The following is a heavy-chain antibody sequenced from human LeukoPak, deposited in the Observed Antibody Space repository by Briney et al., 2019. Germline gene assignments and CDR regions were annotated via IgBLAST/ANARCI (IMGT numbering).Heavy chain of an antibody. D-gene: IGHD5-18*01. CDR2: IYTSGST. J-gene: IGHJ6*03. Sequence: PSETLSLTCTVSGGSISSGSYYWSWIRQPAGKGLEWIERIYTSGSTNYNPSLKSRVTISVDTSKNQFSLKLSSVTAAETAVYYCARRIPSGRGYSYGPYYYYYMDVWGKGTTVTVSS. CDR3: ARRIPSGRGYSYGPYYYYYMDV. CDR1: GGSISSGSYY. V-gene: IGHV4-61*02.